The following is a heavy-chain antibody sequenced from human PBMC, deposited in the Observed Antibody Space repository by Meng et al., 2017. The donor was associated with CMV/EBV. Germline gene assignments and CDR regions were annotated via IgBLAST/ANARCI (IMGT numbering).Heavy chain of an antibody. V-gene: IGHV4-39*07. D-gene: IGHD3-10*01. J-gene: IGHJ4*02. CDR1: GGSISSSSYY. CDR3: AREGNYYGSGSYYAY. Sequence: QLRRKESGPELVKPSEALSLTCTVSGGSISSSSYYWGWIRQPPGKGLEWIGSIYYSGSTYYNPSLKSRVTISVDTSKNQFSLKLSSVTAADTAVYYCAREGNYYGSGSYYAYWGQGTLVTVSS. CDR2: IYYSGST.